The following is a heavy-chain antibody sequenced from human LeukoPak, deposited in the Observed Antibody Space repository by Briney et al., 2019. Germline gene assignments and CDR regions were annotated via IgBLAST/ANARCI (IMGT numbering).Heavy chain of an antibody. CDR3: AKGHAVRQLMYYFDY. V-gene: IGHV3-23*01. CDR2: IRGSGGST. J-gene: IGHJ4*02. D-gene: IGHD6-13*01. Sequence: GWSLRLSFAASGFTFSSYAMSWVRQAPCKELEGVSAIRGSGGSTYYADSVKGRFTISRDNSKNTLYLQMNSLRAEDTAVYYCAKGHAVRQLMYYFDYWGQGTLVTVSS. CDR1: GFTFSSYA.